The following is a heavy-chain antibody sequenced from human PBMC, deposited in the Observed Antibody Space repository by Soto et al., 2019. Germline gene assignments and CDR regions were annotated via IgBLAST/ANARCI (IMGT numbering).Heavy chain of an antibody. J-gene: IGHJ4*02. D-gene: IGHD2-21*02. V-gene: IGHV1-46*01. CDR3: ATGGHVVVVTAALDY. Sequence: QVQLMQSGAEVKKPGASVKVSCKASGDTFTEYYIHWVRQAPGQGLEWMGTVNPSGGHTTYAQHFLGRVSMTRDTSTRTLYMELASLTSEDTAVYYCATGGHVVVVTAALDYWGQGTLVTVSS. CDR2: VNPSGGHT. CDR1: GDTFTEYY.